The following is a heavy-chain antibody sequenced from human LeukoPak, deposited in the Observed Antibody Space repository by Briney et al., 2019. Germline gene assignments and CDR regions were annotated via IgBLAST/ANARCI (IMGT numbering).Heavy chain of an antibody. D-gene: IGHD5-18*01. CDR3: ASQGYSYGYYFDY. Sequence: SVKVSCKASGGTFSSNAISWVRQAPGQGLEWMGGIIPIFGTANYAQKFQGRVTITTDESTSTAYMELSSLRSEDTAVYYCASQGYSYGYYFDYWGQGTLVTVSS. V-gene: IGHV1-69*05. J-gene: IGHJ4*02. CDR2: IIPIFGTA. CDR1: GGTFSSNA.